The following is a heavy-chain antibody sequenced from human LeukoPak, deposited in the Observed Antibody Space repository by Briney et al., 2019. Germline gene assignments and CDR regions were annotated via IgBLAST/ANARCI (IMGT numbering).Heavy chain of an antibody. CDR1: GGSISSRNYY. CDR3: ARGYCSGGSCYSIRYYGMDV. CDR2: INHSGST. D-gene: IGHD2-15*01. V-gene: IGHV4-39*07. J-gene: IGHJ6*02. Sequence: SETLSLTCTVSGGSISSRNYYWSWIRQPPGKGLEWIGEINHSGSTNYNPSLKSRVTISVDTSKNQFSLKLSSVTAADTAVYYCARGYCSGGSCYSIRYYGMDVWGQGTTVTVSS.